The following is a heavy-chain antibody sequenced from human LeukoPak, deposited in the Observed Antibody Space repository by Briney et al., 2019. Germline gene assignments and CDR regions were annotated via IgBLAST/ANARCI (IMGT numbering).Heavy chain of an antibody. CDR1: GFTFSSYG. Sequence: PGRSLRLSCAASGFTFSSYGMHWVRQAPGKGLEWVAVISYDGSNKYYADSVKGRFTISRDNSKNTLYLQMNSLRAEDTAVYYCAKESYSSSWYWGYYYYDGMDVWGQGTTVTVSS. V-gene: IGHV3-30*18. J-gene: IGHJ6*02. D-gene: IGHD6-13*01. CDR2: ISYDGSNK. CDR3: AKESYSSSWYWGYYYYDGMDV.